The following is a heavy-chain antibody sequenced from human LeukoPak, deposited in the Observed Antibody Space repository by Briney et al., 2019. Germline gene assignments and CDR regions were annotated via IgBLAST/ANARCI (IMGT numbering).Heavy chain of an antibody. Sequence: GASVKVSCKASGYTFTSYYMHWVRQAPGQGLEWMGIINPSGGSTSYAQKFQGRVTMTRDTSTSTVYMELSSLRSEDTAVYYCARVHVGILSLYYFDYWGQGTLVTVSS. J-gene: IGHJ4*02. CDR2: INPSGGST. D-gene: IGHD3-9*01. CDR3: ARVHVGILSLYYFDY. CDR1: GYTFTSYY. V-gene: IGHV1-46*01.